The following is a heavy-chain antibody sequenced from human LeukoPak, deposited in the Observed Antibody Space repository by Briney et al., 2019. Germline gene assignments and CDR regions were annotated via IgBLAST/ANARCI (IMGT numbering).Heavy chain of an antibody. CDR2: IIPIFGTA. D-gene: IGHD6-6*01. V-gene: IGHV1-69*05. Sequence: SVKVSCKASGGTFSSYAISWVQQAPGQGLEWMGGIIPIFGTANYAQKFQGRVTITTDESTSTAYMELSSLRSEDTAVYYCARVASSSSWWFDPWGQGTLVTVSS. J-gene: IGHJ5*02. CDR1: GGTFSSYA. CDR3: ARVASSSSWWFDP.